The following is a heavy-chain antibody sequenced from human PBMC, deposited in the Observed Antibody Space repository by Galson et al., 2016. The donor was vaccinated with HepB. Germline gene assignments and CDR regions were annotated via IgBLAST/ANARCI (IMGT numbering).Heavy chain of an antibody. Sequence: SLRLSCAASGFTFSSYWMHWVRQAPGKGLVWVSRINSDGSSTSYADSVKGRLFISRDNAKNTLYLQMNSLRAEDTAVYYCARADRKSIITFGGDGVTIHYWGQGTLVTVSS. J-gene: IGHJ4*02. D-gene: IGHD3-16*01. CDR2: INSDGSST. CDR3: ARADRKSIITFGGDGVTIHY. V-gene: IGHV3-74*01. CDR1: GFTFSSYW.